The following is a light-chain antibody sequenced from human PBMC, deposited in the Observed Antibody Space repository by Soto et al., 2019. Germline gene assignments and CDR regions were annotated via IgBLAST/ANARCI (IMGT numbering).Light chain of an antibody. CDR3: QHYDTYRAT. V-gene: IGKV1-5*01. CDR2: DAS. CDR1: QTIDTR. Sequence: DIQMTQSPSSLSSSVGDRVTITCRATQTIDTRLAWYQQKPGEAPKLLIYDASSLENGVPSRFSGSGSGTEFTLTISGPQPDDFATYYCQHYDTYRATFGLGTKVDI. J-gene: IGKJ1*01.